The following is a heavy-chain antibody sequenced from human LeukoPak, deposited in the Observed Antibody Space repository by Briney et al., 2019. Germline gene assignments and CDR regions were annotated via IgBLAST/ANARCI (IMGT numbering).Heavy chain of an antibody. D-gene: IGHD3-16*01. CDR1: GDSISIGDYR. J-gene: IGHJ4*02. CDR3: ASAERGI. V-gene: IGHV4-61*08. CDR2: IYYSGST. Sequence: SETLSLTCSVSGDSISIGDYRWSWIRQSPGKGLEWIGYIYYSGSTNYNPSLKSRVTISVDTSKNQFSLKLSSVTAADTAVYYCASAERGIWGQGTLVTVSS.